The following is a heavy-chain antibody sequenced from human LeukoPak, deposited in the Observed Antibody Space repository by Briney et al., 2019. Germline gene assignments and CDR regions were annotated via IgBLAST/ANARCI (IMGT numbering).Heavy chain of an antibody. J-gene: IGHJ4*02. D-gene: IGHD2-15*01. CDR1: GGSISNYY. Sequence: SETLSLTCRVSGGSISNYYWSWIRQPPGKGLEWIGYIYYSGSINYNPSLKSRVTISVDTSKNQLSLKLSSVTAADTAVYYCVVGHNYFDYWGQGTLVTVSS. V-gene: IGHV4-59*01. CDR3: VVGHNYFDY. CDR2: IYYSGSI.